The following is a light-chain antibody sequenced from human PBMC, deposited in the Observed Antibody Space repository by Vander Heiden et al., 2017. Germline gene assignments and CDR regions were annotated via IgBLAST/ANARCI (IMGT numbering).Light chain of an antibody. CDR3: GTWDTSLRAVV. Sequence: QSVLTQSPSVSAAPRQKVFISCSGRSSNVGSNYVSWYQQLPGTAPQLLVYDTNKRPSGIPDRISGSKSGTSATLGITGLQTGDEADYYCGTWDTSLRAVVFGGGTKLTVL. CDR2: DTN. J-gene: IGLJ2*01. CDR1: SSNVGSNY. V-gene: IGLV1-51*01.